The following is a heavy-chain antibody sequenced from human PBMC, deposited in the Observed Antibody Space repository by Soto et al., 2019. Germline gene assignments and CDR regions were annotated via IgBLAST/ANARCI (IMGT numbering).Heavy chain of an antibody. D-gene: IGHD6-6*01. CDR1: GGSISSGGYY. V-gene: IGHV4-31*03. Sequence: TSETLSLTCTVSGGSISSGGYYWSWIRQHPGKGLEWIGYIYYSGSTYYNPSLKSRVTISVGTSKNQFSLKLSSVTAADTAVYYCARDAFSSSSGYYYYGMDVWGQGTTVTVSS. CDR2: IYYSGST. CDR3: ARDAFSSSSGYYYYGMDV. J-gene: IGHJ6*02.